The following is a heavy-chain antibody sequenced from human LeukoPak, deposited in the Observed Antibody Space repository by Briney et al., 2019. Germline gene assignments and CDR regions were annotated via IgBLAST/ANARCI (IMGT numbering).Heavy chain of an antibody. Sequence: PGGSLRLSCAASGFTFSSYGMSWVRQAPGKGLEWVSAISGSGGSTYYADSVKGRFTISRDNAKNSLYLQMNSLRAEDTAVYYCASGYSYGYLYYWGQGTLVTVSS. D-gene: IGHD5-18*01. J-gene: IGHJ4*02. V-gene: IGHV3-23*01. CDR3: ASGYSYGYLYY. CDR2: ISGSGGST. CDR1: GFTFSSYG.